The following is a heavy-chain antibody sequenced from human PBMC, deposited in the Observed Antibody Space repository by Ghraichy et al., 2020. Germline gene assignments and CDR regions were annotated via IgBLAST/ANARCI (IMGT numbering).Heavy chain of an antibody. J-gene: IGHJ3*02. CDR2: ISWNSGSI. Sequence: SCAASGFTFDDYAMHWVRQAPGKGLEWVSGISWNSGSIGYADSVKGRFTISRDNAKNSLYLQMNSLRAEDTALYYCAKAHDRGTVDAFDIWGQGTMVTVSS. CDR3: AKAHDRGTVDAFDI. V-gene: IGHV3-9*01. CDR1: GFTFDDYA. D-gene: IGHD3-22*01.